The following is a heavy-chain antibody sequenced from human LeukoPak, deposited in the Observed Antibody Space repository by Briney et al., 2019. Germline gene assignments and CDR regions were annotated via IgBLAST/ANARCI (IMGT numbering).Heavy chain of an antibody. J-gene: IGHJ3*02. CDR1: GGSISSYY. D-gene: IGHD6-13*01. V-gene: IGHV4-59*01. CDR2: IYYSGST. CDR3: ARYQTPIAAAGSRYAFDI. Sequence: SETLSLTCTVSGGSISSYYWSWIRQPPGEGLEWIGYIYYSGSTNYNPSLKSRVTMSVDTSKNQFSLKLSSVTAADTAVYYCARYQTPIAAAGSRYAFDIWGQGTMVTVSS.